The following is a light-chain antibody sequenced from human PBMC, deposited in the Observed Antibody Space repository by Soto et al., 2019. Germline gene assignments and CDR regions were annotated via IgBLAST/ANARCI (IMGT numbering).Light chain of an antibody. CDR3: SSYTTNSTWV. CDR1: SSDVGFYNF. Sequence: QSVLTQPASVSGSPGQSITISCTGTSSDVGFYNFVSWYQQNPGKAPQSLIYEVTNRPPGVSNRFSGSKSGNTASLTVSGLQAEDEADYYCSSYTTNSTWVFGGGTQLTVL. CDR2: EVT. J-gene: IGLJ3*02. V-gene: IGLV2-14*01.